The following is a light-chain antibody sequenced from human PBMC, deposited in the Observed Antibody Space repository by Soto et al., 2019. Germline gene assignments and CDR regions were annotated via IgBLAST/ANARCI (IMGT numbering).Light chain of an antibody. J-gene: IGKJ1*01. CDR1: QSISNW. CDR2: DAS. Sequence: DIQMTQSPSTLPASVGDRVTITCRASQSISNWLAWYQQKPGRAPKVLIFDASSLESGVPSRFSGSGSATDFTLTISSLQPEDFATYSCQQSDSTTWTFGQGTKVDIK. V-gene: IGKV1-5*01. CDR3: QQSDSTTWT.